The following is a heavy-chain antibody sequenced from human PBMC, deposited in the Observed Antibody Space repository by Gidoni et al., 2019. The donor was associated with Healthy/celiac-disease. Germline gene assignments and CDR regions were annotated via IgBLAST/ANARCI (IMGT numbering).Heavy chain of an antibody. V-gene: IGHV3-23*01. CDR3: ARAGIPIGHSDY. D-gene: IGHD1-20*01. CDR2: ISGSGGST. CDR1: GFTFSSYA. J-gene: IGHJ4*02. Sequence: EVQLLESGGGLVQPGGSLRLSCAASGFTFSSYAMSWVRQAPGKGLEWVSAISGSGGSTYYADSVKGRFTISRDNSKNTLYLQMNSLRAEDTAVYYCARAGIPIGHSDYWGQGTLVTVSS.